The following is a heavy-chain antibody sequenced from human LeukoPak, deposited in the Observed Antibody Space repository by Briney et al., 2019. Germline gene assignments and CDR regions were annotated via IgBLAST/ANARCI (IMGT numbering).Heavy chain of an antibody. CDR2: ISSSSSYI. CDR3: AKGGATMVRGVIIRHYFDY. V-gene: IGHV3-21*04. CDR1: GFTFSSYS. J-gene: IGHJ4*02. D-gene: IGHD3-10*01. Sequence: GGSLRLSCAASGFTFSSYSMNWVRQAPGKGLEWVSSISSSSSYIYYADSVKGRFTISRDNAKNSLYLQMNSLRAEDTAVYYCAKGGATMVRGVIIRHYFDYWGQGTLVTVSS.